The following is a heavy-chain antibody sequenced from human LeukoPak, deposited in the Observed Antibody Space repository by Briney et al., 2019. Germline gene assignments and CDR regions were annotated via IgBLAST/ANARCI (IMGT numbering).Heavy chain of an antibody. CDR3: ASMYYDFWSGYFPFDY. D-gene: IGHD3-3*01. V-gene: IGHV3-66*01. J-gene: IGHJ4*02. CDR1: GFTFSSNY. CDR2: IYSGGST. Sequence: GGSLRLSCAASGFTFSSNYMSWVCQAPGKGLEWVSVIYSGGSTYYADSVKGRFTISRDNSKNTLYLQMNSLRAEDTAVYYCASMYYDFWSGYFPFDYWGQGTLVTVSS.